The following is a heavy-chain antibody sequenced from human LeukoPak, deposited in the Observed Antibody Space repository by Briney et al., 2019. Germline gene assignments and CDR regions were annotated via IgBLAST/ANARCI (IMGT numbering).Heavy chain of an antibody. CDR2: ISWNSGSI. CDR1: GFTFDDYA. J-gene: IGHJ4*02. D-gene: IGHD1-26*01. Sequence: GGSLRLSCAASGFTFDDYAMHWVRQAPGKGLEWVSGISWNSGSIGYADSVKGRFTISRDNAKNSLYLQMNSLRAEDTAVYYCARIEWELNGRGSPFDYWGQGTLVTVSS. CDR3: ARIEWELNGRGSPFDY. V-gene: IGHV3-9*01.